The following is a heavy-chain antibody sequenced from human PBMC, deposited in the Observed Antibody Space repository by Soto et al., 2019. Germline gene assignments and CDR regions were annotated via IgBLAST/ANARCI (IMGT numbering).Heavy chain of an antibody. CDR1: GYTFTSYT. V-gene: IGHV1-18*01. Sequence: GASVKVSCKASGYTFTSYTVSWVLQAPGQGLEWVGWIGPSSGNTDSARNLQGRVTMTTDTSTSTAYMELRSLRSDDTAVYYCARDTGNFFDHWGQGTLVTVSS. CDR2: IGPSSGNT. J-gene: IGHJ4*02. CDR3: ARDTGNFFDH.